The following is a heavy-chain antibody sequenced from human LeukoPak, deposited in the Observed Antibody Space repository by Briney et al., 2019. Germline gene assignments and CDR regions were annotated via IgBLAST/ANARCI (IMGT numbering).Heavy chain of an antibody. CDR2: ISWDGGST. D-gene: IGHD6-6*01. Sequence: GGSLRLSCAASGFTFDDYTMHWVRQAPGKGLEWVSLISWDGGSTYYADSVKGRFTISRDNSKNSLYLQMNSLRTEDTALYYCAKDMAIAARPDAFDIWGQGTMVTVSS. CDR1: GFTFDDYT. J-gene: IGHJ3*02. V-gene: IGHV3-43*01. CDR3: AKDMAIAARPDAFDI.